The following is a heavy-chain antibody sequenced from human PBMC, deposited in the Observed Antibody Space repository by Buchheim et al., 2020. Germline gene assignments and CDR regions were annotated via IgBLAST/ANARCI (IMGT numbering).Heavy chain of an antibody. CDR2: INVDGSGK. D-gene: IGHD4-23*01. Sequence: EVQLVESGGGLVQPGGSLRLSCVASGFTFNTEWMGWARQAPGKGLEWVANINVDGSGKYYVDSVKGRFTVSRANAKNSLSLQMSSLRAEDTAIYYCARHGNNNFDAWGRGTL. CDR1: GFTFNTEW. J-gene: IGHJ4*02. CDR3: ARHGNNNFDA. V-gene: IGHV3-7*03.